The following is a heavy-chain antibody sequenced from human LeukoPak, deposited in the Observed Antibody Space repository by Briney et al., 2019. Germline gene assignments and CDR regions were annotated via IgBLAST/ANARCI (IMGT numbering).Heavy chain of an antibody. CDR2: ISSSSSSI. V-gene: IGHV3-21*01. Sequence: PGGSLRLSCAASGFTFSSYSMNWVRQAPGKGLEWVSSISSSSSSIYNADSVKGRFTISRDNAKNSLYLQMNSLRAEDTAVYYCARVFGDYAVDYWGQGTLVTVSS. J-gene: IGHJ4*02. D-gene: IGHD3-16*01. CDR3: ARVFGDYAVDY. CDR1: GFTFSSYS.